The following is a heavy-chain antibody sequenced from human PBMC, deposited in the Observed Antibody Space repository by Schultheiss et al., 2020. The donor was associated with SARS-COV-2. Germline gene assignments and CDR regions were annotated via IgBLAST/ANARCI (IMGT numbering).Heavy chain of an antibody. V-gene: IGHV3-30*18. CDR2: ISFDGTNK. Sequence: GGSLRLSCAASGFTFSSYSMNWVRQAPGKGLEWVAVISFDGTNKHYADSVKGRFTISRENAKNSLYLQMNSLRAGDTAVYYCAKGYGDYGIGYYGMDVWGQGTTVTVSS. D-gene: IGHD4-17*01. CDR3: AKGYGDYGIGYYGMDV. CDR1: GFTFSSYS. J-gene: IGHJ6*02.